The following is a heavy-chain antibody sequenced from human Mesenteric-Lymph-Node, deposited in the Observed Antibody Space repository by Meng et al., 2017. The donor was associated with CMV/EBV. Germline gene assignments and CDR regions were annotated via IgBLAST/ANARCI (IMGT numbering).Heavy chain of an antibody. D-gene: IGHD3-3*01. J-gene: IGHJ4*02. CDR3: ARFTVGSGSGYYNRPFDY. Sequence: SETLSLTCTVSGGSIISSSYYWGWIRQPSGKGLEWIGSIYYSGSTYYNPSLKSRVTISVDTSKNQFSLKLSSVTAADTAVYYCARFTVGSGSGYYNRPFDYWGQGTMVTVSS. V-gene: IGHV4-39*07. CDR2: IYYSGST. CDR1: GGSIISSSYY.